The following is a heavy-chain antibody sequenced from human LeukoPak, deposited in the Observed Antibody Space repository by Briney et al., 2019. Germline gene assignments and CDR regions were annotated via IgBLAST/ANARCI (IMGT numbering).Heavy chain of an antibody. Sequence: GGSLRLSCAASGFTFSNYAMHWVRQAPGKGLEWVAFISYDGSNKYYADSVKGRFTISRDNSKYTLDLQMNSLRAEDTAVYYCAKGPIPPGYSSSWYWDYYYYMDVWGKGTTVTISS. J-gene: IGHJ6*03. CDR2: ISYDGSNK. D-gene: IGHD6-13*01. CDR3: AKGPIPPGYSSSWYWDYYYYMDV. V-gene: IGHV3-30*04. CDR1: GFTFSNYA.